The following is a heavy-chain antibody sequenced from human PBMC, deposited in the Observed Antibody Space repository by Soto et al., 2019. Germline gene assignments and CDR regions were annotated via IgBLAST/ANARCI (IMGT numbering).Heavy chain of an antibody. V-gene: IGHV1-18*01. CDR3: ARDSYSSSWYVSDSSWFDP. Sequence: ASVKVSCKASGYTFTSYGICWVRQAPGQGLEWMGWISAYNGNTNYAQKLQGRVTMTTDTSTSTAYMELRSLRSDDTAVYYCARDSYSSSWYVSDSSWFDPWGRGTLVTVSS. D-gene: IGHD6-13*01. CDR1: GYTFTSYG. CDR2: ISAYNGNT. J-gene: IGHJ5*02.